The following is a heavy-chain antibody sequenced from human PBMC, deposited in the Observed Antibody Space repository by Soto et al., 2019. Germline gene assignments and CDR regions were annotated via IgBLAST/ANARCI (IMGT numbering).Heavy chain of an antibody. CDR2: ISGSGGST. D-gene: IGHD3-22*01. V-gene: IGHV3-23*01. CDR1: GFTFSSYA. CDR3: AKVVRGYYYDSSDWFDP. J-gene: IGHJ5*02. Sequence: EVQLLESGGGLVQPGGSLRLSCAASGFTFSSYAMSWVRQAPGKGLEWVSAISGSGGSTYYADSVKGRFTISRDNSKNTLYLQMNSLRAEDTAVYYCAKVVRGYYYDSSDWFDPWGQGTLVTVSS.